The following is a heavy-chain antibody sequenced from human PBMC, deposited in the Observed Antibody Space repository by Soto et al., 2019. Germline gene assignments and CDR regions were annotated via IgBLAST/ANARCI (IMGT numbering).Heavy chain of an antibody. V-gene: IGHV4-4*07. CDR3: ARSIGSGQVDL. J-gene: IGHJ5*02. CDR1: GGSISSYS. Sequence: XETLSLTCTVSGGSISSYSWDWSRQPDGKGLEWIGLIYTSGSTNYNPSLKSRVTMSVDTSKNQFSLKLSSVTAADTAVYYCARSIGSGQVDLWGQGTLVTVSS. CDR2: IYTSGST. D-gene: IGHD2-15*01.